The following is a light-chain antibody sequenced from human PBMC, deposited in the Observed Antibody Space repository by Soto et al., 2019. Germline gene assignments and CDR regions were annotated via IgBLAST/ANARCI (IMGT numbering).Light chain of an antibody. V-gene: IGKV3-11*01. CDR1: QSVSSY. J-gene: IGKJ5*01. CDR2: DAS. Sequence: ELVFTQSPSALALSPSQRASFSCRASQSVSSYLAWYQQKPGQAPRLLIYDASNRATGIPARFSGSGSGTDFTLTISSLEPEDFAVYYCQQRSNWITFGQGTRLENK. CDR3: QQRSNWIT.